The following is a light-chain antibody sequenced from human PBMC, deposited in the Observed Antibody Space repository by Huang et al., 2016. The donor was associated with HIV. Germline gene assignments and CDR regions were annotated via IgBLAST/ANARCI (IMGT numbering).Light chain of an antibody. J-gene: IGKJ2*01. Sequence: DIQMTQSPSSLSASVGDRVTITCRARHSISHYVNWYQQQPGKAPKRLVYAASTLQSGVPSMFSGSGSGTDFTLTISGLQAEDFATHYYQQSYSTPRTFGQGTKLDI. CDR1: HSISHY. CDR3: QQSYSTPRT. V-gene: IGKV1-39*01. CDR2: AAS.